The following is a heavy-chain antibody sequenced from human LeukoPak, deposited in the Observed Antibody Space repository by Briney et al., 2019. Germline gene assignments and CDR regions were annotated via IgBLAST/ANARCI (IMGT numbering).Heavy chain of an antibody. CDR2: IKHSGST. D-gene: IGHD2-2*02. Sequence: SAALSLPCAVFGGSFIGYYWSWIRQPPGTGLERIGEIKHSGSTNYNPPLKSRVTISVDTSKNQFSLKLSSVTVADTAVYYCARSLRVRCSSTSCYTNYCYYGMDVWGQGTTVTVSS. J-gene: IGHJ6*02. CDR1: GGSFIGYY. V-gene: IGHV4-34*01. CDR3: ARSLRVRCSSTSCYTNYCYYGMDV.